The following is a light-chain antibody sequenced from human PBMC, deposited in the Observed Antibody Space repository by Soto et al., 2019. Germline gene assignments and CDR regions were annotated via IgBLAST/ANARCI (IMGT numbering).Light chain of an antibody. CDR1: EDINSR. Sequence: IQMTQSPSSVSASVGDRFTISCRASEDINSRLAWYQQKPGNAPKLLIYAAFILQSGVPSRFSGYGSGTDFTLSISSLQPEDFATYYCQQADSFPITFGQGTRLEIK. V-gene: IGKV1-12*01. J-gene: IGKJ5*01. CDR2: AAF. CDR3: QQADSFPIT.